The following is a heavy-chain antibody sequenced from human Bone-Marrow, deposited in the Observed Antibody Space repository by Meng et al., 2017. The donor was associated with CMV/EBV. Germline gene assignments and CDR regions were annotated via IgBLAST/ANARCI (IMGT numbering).Heavy chain of an antibody. D-gene: IGHD1-26*01. J-gene: IGHJ4*02. V-gene: IGHV4-59*01. CDR3: ARVRRYSGPNFNDY. CDR1: GGSISSYY. CDR2: IYYSGST. Sequence: SETLSLTCTVSGGSISSYYWSWIRQPPGKGLGWIGYIYYSGSTNYNPSLKSRVTISVDTSKNQFSLKLSSVTAADTAVYYCARVRRYSGPNFNDYWGQGTLVTVSS.